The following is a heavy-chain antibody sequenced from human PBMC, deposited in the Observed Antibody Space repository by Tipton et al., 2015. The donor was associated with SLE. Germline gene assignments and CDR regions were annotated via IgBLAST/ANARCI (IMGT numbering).Heavy chain of an antibody. CDR1: GGSFSGYY. J-gene: IGHJ4*02. Sequence: TLALTCAVYGGSFSGYYWSWIRQPPGKGLEWIGEINHSGSTNYNPSLKSRVTISVDTSKNQFSLKLSSVTAADTAVYYCACKSPHNYALDYWGQGTLATVSS. V-gene: IGHV4-34*01. CDR2: INHSGST. CDR3: ACKSPHNYALDY. D-gene: IGHD4-11*01.